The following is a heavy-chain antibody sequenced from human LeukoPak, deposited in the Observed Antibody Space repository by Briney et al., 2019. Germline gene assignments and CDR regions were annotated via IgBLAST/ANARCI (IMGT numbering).Heavy chain of an antibody. CDR2: INPNSGGT. CDR3: ARGMIAAAGRAFDY. CDR1: GYTFSDYY. Sequence: ASVKVSCKTSGYTFSDYYINWVRQAPGQGLEWIGWINPNSGGTNFAQSFQGRVTMTRDTSISTAYMDLNSLRSDDTAVYYCARGMIAAAGRAFDYWGQGTLVTVSS. V-gene: IGHV1-2*02. D-gene: IGHD6-25*01. J-gene: IGHJ4*02.